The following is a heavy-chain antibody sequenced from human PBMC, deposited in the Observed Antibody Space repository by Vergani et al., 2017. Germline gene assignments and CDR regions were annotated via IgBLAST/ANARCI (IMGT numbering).Heavy chain of an antibody. CDR3: ARAGPYCSSTSCPSDY. D-gene: IGHD2-2*01. Sequence: EVQLVESGGGLVQPGGSLRLSCAASGFTFSSYTMNWVRQAPGKGLEWVSSISGSTTTIYYADSVKGRFTISRDNAKNSLYLQMNSLRAEETAVYYWARAGPYCSSTSCPSDYWGRGILVTVSS. CDR2: ISGSTTTI. CDR1: GFTFSSYT. J-gene: IGHJ4*02. V-gene: IGHV3-48*01.